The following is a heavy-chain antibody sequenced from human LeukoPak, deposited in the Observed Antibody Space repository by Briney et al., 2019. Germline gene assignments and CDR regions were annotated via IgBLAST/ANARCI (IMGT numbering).Heavy chain of an antibody. CDR3: ARTNGYCSSTSCPSDY. Sequence: GESLKISCKGSGYSFTSYWIGWVRQMPGKGREWMGIIYPGDSDTRYSPSFQGQVTISADKSISTAYLQWSSLKASDTAMYYCARTNGYCSSTSCPSDYWGQGTLVTVSS. J-gene: IGHJ4*02. CDR2: IYPGDSDT. V-gene: IGHV5-51*01. CDR1: GYSFTSYW. D-gene: IGHD2-2*01.